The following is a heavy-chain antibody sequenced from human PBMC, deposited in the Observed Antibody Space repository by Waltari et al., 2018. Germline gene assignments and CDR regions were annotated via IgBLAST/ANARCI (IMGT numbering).Heavy chain of an antibody. Sequence: EVQLLESGGGLVQPGGSLRLSCAASGFTFSSYAMSWVRQAPGNGLEWVSAISGSGGSTYYADSVKGRFTISRDNSKNTLYLQMNSLRAEDTAVYYCAKDRERITIFGVVNAFDIWGQGTMVTVSS. CDR3: AKDRERITIFGVVNAFDI. J-gene: IGHJ3*02. V-gene: IGHV3-23*01. CDR2: ISGSGGST. D-gene: IGHD3-3*01. CDR1: GFTFSSYA.